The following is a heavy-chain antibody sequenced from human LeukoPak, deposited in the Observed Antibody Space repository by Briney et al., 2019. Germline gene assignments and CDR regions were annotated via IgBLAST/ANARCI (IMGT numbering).Heavy chain of an antibody. CDR3: MKLPTMIIVIDTDFEY. CDR1: GFTFSSYW. J-gene: IGHJ4*02. CDR2: IKQDGSEK. D-gene: IGHD2-21*01. Sequence: GGSLRLSCAASGFTFSSYWMNWVRQAPGKGLEWVANIKQDGSEKYYVDSVKGRLTISRDNAKNSLYLQMNSLRAEDTALYYCMKLPTMIIVIDTDFEYWGQGAQVTVSS. V-gene: IGHV3-7*03.